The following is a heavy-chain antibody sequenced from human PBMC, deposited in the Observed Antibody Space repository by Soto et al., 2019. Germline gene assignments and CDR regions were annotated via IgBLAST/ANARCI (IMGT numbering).Heavy chain of an antibody. D-gene: IGHD3-3*01. V-gene: IGHV3-23*01. CDR3: AKAGGRVVDAYDT. CDR1: GLTFRSYA. CDR2: ISDTGSNP. J-gene: IGHJ5*02. Sequence: VLLLESGGGLVQPGASLRLSCEASGLTFRSYALSWVRQAPGKGLEWVSGISDTGSNPYYADSVKGRFTIPRDNSKNTLSLQMKSLRADDTAMYYCAKAGGRVVDAYDTWGQGTLVIVSS.